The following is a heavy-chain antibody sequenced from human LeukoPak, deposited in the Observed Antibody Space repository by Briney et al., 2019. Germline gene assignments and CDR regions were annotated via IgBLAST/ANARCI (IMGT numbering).Heavy chain of an antibody. CDR2: IYYSGST. Sequence: SETLSLTCTVSGGSISSSGYHWGWIRQPPGKGLEWIGSIYYSGSTYYNPSLKSRVTISVDTSKNQFSLKLSSVTAADTAVYYCARGSTAETGYYSLTSKGYYYYMDVWGKGTTVTVSS. CDR1: GGSISSSGYH. CDR3: ARGSTAETGYYSLTSKGYYYYMDV. J-gene: IGHJ6*03. V-gene: IGHV4-39*07. D-gene: IGHD3-9*01.